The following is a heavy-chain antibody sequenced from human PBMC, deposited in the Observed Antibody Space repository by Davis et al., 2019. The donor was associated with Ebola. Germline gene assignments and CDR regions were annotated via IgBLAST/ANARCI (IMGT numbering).Heavy chain of an antibody. D-gene: IGHD3-10*01. J-gene: IGHJ4*02. V-gene: IGHV1-18*04. CDR1: GYTFTGYY. CDR3: ARAPYYYGSGSFGY. CDR2: ISAYNGNT. Sequence: AASVKVSCKASGYTFTGYYMHWVRRAPGQGLEWMGWISAYNGNTNYAQKLQGRVTMTTDTSTSTAYMELRSLRSDDTAVYYCARAPYYYGSGSFGYWGQGTLVSVSS.